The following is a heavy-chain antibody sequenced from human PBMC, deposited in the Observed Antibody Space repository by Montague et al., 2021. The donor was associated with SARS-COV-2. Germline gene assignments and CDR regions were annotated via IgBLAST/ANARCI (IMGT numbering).Heavy chain of an antibody. CDR1: GDSISSGYFY. V-gene: IGHV4-39*01. D-gene: IGHD2-2*01. CDR2: IHYSGIT. J-gene: IGHJ4*02. Sequence: SETLSLTCTVSGDSISSGYFYWGWIRPPPGKGLEWVGPIHYSGITYYNPSLKSRVTISVDTSRNQFSLKLSSVTAADTAIYYCARHLAISGPAAVSDYWGQGTLVTVSS. CDR3: ARHLAISGPAAVSDY.